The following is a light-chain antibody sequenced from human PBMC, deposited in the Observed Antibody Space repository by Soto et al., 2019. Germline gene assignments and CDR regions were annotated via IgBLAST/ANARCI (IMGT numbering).Light chain of an antibody. J-gene: IGKJ1*01. Sequence: THSPGSPSLSPGERAPLSCRACQTVRNNFLGWYQQNPDKAAILLIYGASKRATGFPARFSGSGSGTDFTLTISSLQPEDFAVYYCQQYNIWPWTFGQGTKVDI. CDR1: QTVRNN. V-gene: IGKV3-15*01. CDR3: QQYNIWPWT. CDR2: GAS.